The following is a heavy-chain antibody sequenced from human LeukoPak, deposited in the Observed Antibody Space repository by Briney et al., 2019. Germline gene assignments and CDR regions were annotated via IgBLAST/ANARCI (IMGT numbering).Heavy chain of an antibody. CDR3: ARVTGAGIQPHGGNPYDAFDI. CDR1: GGSFSGYY. CDR2: INHSGST. D-gene: IGHD4-23*01. V-gene: IGHV4-34*01. Sequence: SETLSLTCAVYGGSFSGYYWSWIRQPPGKGLEWIGEINHSGSTNYNPSLKSQVTISVDTSKNQFSLKLSSVTAADTAVYYCARVTGAGIQPHGGNPYDAFDIWGQGTMVTVSS. J-gene: IGHJ3*02.